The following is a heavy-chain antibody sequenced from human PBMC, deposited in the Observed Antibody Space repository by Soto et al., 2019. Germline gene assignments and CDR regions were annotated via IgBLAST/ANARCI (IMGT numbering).Heavy chain of an antibody. D-gene: IGHD6-19*01. V-gene: IGHV1-46*01. CDR3: ARDSGIAVAGHDAFDI. CDR1: GYTFTSYY. J-gene: IGHJ3*02. CDR2: INPSGGST. Sequence: ASVKVSCKASGYTFTSYYMHWVRQAPGQGLEWMGIINPSGGSTSYAQKFQGRVTMTRDTSTSTVYMELSSLRSEDTAVYYCARDSGIAVAGHDAFDIWGQGTMVTVSS.